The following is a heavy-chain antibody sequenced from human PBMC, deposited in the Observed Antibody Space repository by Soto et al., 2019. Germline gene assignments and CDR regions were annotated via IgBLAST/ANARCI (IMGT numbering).Heavy chain of an antibody. CDR2: IIPIFGTA. CDR3: ARDQATPPLYYYYGMDV. V-gene: IGHV1-69*06. Sequence: QVQLVQSGAEVKKPGSSVKVSCKASGGTFSSYAISWVRQAPGQGLEWMGGIIPIFGTANYAQKFQGRVTITEEKSTSTAYMELSSRRAEDTAVYYGARDQATPPLYYYYGMDVWGQGTTVTVSS. CDR1: GGTFSSYA. J-gene: IGHJ6*02. D-gene: IGHD2-15*01.